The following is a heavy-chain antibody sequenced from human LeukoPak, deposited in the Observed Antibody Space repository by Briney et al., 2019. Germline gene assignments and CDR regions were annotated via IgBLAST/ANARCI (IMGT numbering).Heavy chain of an antibody. Sequence: GGSLRLSCAASGFTFSNYAMTWVRQAPGMGLDWVAGISGSGATTNYADSVKGRFTISRDNSQNTLYLEMNGLRAEDTAVYYCAKDAAGVRGPNWFDPWGQGTLVTVSS. D-gene: IGHD3-10*01. CDR1: GFTFSNYA. CDR3: AKDAAGVRGPNWFDP. V-gene: IGHV3-23*01. CDR2: ISGSGATT. J-gene: IGHJ5*02.